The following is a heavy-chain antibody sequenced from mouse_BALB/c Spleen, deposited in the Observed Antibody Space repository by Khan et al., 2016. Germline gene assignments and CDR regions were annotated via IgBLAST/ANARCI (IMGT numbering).Heavy chain of an antibody. D-gene: IGHD1-1*01. V-gene: IGHV5-6-5*01. J-gene: IGHJ2*01. CDR3: AREDEDNYGSYFGD. CDR2: ISSGGST. Sequence: EVELVESGGGLVKPGGSLKLSCAASGFTFSSYAMSWVRQTPEKRLEWVASISSGGSTSYPDSVKGRFTISRDNARHIPNLQLSSLRSEEPAMYYCAREDEDNYGSYFGDWGQGTTLTVSS. CDR1: GFTFSSYA.